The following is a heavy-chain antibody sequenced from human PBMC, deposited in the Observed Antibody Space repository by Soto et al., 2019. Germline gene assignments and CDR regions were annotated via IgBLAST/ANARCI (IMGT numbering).Heavy chain of an antibody. V-gene: IGHV3-15*07. D-gene: IGHD6-13*01. CDR2: IKSETDGGTT. Sequence: RHSCAASGFTFINVWMNWVRQAPGKGLEWVGRIKSETDGGTTDYAAPVKCRFTISRDDSKNTLYLQMNSLKTEDTAVYYCTTGGSRSEVEYYYYGMDVWGQGTTVTVSS. CDR1: GFTFINVW. J-gene: IGHJ6*02. CDR3: TTGGSRSEVEYYYYGMDV.